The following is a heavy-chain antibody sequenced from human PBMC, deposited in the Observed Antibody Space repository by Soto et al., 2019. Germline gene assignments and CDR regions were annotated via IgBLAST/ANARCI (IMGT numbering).Heavy chain of an antibody. CDR3: ARGGVPYYYDSSGYLVPFDY. V-gene: IGHV1-69*06. J-gene: IGHJ4*02. CDR1: GGTFSSYA. CDR2: IIPIFGTA. Sequence: ASVKVFCKASGGTFSSYAISWVRQAPGQGLEWMGGIIPIFGTANYAQKFQGRVTITADKSTSTAYMELSSLRSEDTAVYYCARGGVPYYYDSSGYLVPFDYWGQGTLVTVSS. D-gene: IGHD3-22*01.